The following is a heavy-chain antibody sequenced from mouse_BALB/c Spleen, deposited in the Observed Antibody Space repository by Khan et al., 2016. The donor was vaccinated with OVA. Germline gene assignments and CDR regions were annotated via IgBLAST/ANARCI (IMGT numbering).Heavy chain of an antibody. CDR3: TRLAYYYDSEGFAY. Sequence: EVELVESGGDIVKPGGSLKLSCAAYGFTFSTYGMSWVRQTPDKRLEWVATVSTGGHYTYYSDTVKGRFTISRDNAKNTLYLQMTSLRSEDTAMFYCTRLAYYYDSEGFAYWGQGTLVTVSA. J-gene: IGHJ3*01. CDR1: GFTFSTYG. CDR2: VSTGGHYT. V-gene: IGHV5-6*01. D-gene: IGHD1-1*01.